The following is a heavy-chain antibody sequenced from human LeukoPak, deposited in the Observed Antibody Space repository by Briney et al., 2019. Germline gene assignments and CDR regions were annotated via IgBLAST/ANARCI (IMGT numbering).Heavy chain of an antibody. Sequence: GRCLRLSRAFCGLTFSSYAMRWVRQAPGRGLEWVSAISGRGGSTYYADSVEGRFTISRDNSKNTLYLQMSSLRAEDTAVYYCAKALAKARDYMDAWGKGTTVTVSS. CDR2: ISGRGGST. J-gene: IGHJ6*03. CDR3: AKALAKARDYMDA. CDR1: GLTFSSYA. V-gene: IGHV3-23*01.